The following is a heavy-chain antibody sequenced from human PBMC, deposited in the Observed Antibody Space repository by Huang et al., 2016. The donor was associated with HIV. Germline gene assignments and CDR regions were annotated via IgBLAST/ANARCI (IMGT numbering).Heavy chain of an antibody. Sequence: QVQLVQSGAEVKKPGASVKVSCKVSGYTLTELSIHWVRQAHGKGLEWMGGFAPEHGETIYAQNVQGRVTMTEDTSTDTAYMELHSLRPEDTAVYYCAAGYDTYYDIWGQGTMVIASS. D-gene: IGHD2-21*01. CDR1: GYTLTELS. J-gene: IGHJ3*02. CDR2: FAPEHGET. CDR3: AAGYDTYYDI. V-gene: IGHV1-24*01.